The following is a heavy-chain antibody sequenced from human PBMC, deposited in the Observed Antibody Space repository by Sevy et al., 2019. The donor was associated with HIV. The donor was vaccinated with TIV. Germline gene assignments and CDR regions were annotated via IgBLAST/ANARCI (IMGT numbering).Heavy chain of an antibody. V-gene: IGHV1-69*13. CDR3: AREAGVATTGDNDAFDI. CDR1: GDTFSTYG. CDR2: ISPVFGTP. D-gene: IGHD7-27*01. Sequence: ASVKVSCKASGDTFSTYGLSWVRQAPGQWLEWMGGISPVFGTPNYAQKFQGRVTITADESASTACMELSSLRSEDTALYYCAREAGVATTGDNDAFDIWGHGTLVTVSS. J-gene: IGHJ3*02.